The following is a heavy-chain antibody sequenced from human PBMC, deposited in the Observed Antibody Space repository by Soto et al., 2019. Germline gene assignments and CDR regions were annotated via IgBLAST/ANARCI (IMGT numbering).Heavy chain of an antibody. Sequence: EVQLVESGGGLVQPGGSLKLSCAASGFTFSGSAMHQVRQASGKGLEWVGRIRSKANSYATAYAASVKGRFTISRDDSKNTAYLQMNSLKTEDTAVYYCTRRDGTARDYGMDVWGQGTTVTVSS. CDR1: GFTFSGSA. D-gene: IGHD5-18*01. CDR3: TRRDGTARDYGMDV. CDR2: IRSKANSYAT. V-gene: IGHV3-73*02. J-gene: IGHJ6*02.